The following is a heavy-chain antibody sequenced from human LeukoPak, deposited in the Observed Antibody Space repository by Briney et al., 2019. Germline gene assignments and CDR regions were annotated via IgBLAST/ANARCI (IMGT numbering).Heavy chain of an antibody. J-gene: IGHJ4*02. CDR2: TFYRSKWYN. D-gene: IGHD1-7*01. V-gene: IGHV6-1*01. Sequence: SQTLSLTCGISGDSVSSNSAAWNWIRQSPSRGLEWLGRTFYRSKWYNEYEVSLKSRLTINADTSKNHFSLQLNSVTPEDTAVYYCARSGGTATGNYERATFDYWGQGTLVTVSS. CDR1: GDSVSSNSAA. CDR3: ARSGGTATGNYERATFDY.